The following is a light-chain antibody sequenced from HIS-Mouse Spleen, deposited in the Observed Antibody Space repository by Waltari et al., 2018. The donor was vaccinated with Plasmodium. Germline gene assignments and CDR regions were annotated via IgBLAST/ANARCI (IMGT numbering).Light chain of an antibody. CDR3: QQYGSSGT. V-gene: IGKV3-20*01. Sequence: EIVLTQSPGTLSLSPGERATLPCRASQRVSSSYLAWYQQKPGQAPRLLIYGASSRATGIPDRFSGSWSGTDFTLTISRLEPEDFAVYYCQQYGSSGTFGQGTKVEIK. CDR1: QRVSSSY. J-gene: IGKJ1*01. CDR2: GAS.